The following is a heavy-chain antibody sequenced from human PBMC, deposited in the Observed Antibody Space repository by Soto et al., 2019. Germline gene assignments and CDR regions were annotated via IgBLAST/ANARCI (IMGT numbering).Heavy chain of an antibody. CDR2: IYSDGGK. D-gene: IGHD2-21*02. CDR1: GLSVSSNY. J-gene: IGHJ5*02. Sequence: GGSLRLSCAASGLSVSSNYMSWVRQAPGKGLEWVAGIYSDGGKFYTDSVKGRFTISRDNSKNTLFLQMNSLRAEDTAAYYCARDQGCGGGDCYNRLDPWGQGTLVTVYS. V-gene: IGHV3-53*01. CDR3: ARDQGCGGGDCYNRLDP.